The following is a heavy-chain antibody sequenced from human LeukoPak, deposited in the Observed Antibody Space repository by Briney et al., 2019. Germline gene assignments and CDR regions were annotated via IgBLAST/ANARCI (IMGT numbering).Heavy chain of an antibody. Sequence: GGSLRLSCAASGFTFSSYSMNWVRQAPGKGLEWVSSITSSSLYIYYADSVKGRFTISRDNAKNSLYLQMNSLRAEDTAVYYCARDHYDILTGLDYYMDVWGKGTTVTISS. CDR3: ARDHYDILTGLDYYMDV. CDR1: GFTFSSYS. D-gene: IGHD3-9*01. J-gene: IGHJ6*03. V-gene: IGHV3-21*04. CDR2: ITSSSLYI.